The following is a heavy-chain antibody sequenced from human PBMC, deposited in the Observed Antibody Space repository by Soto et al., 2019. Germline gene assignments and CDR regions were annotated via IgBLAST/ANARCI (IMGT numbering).Heavy chain of an antibody. CDR3: AKESAAGMAAAAHNWFDP. D-gene: IGHD6-13*01. J-gene: IGHJ5*02. CDR1: GFTFDDYA. Sequence: GGSLRLSCAASGFTFDDYAMHWVRQAPGKGLEWVSGISWNSGSIDYADSVKGRFTISRDNAKNSLYLQMNSLRAEDTALYYCAKESAAGMAAAAHNWFDPWGQGTLVTVSS. V-gene: IGHV3-9*01. CDR2: ISWNSGSI.